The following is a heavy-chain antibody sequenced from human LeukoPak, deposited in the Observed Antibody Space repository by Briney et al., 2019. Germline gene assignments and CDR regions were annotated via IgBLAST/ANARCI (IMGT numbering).Heavy chain of an antibody. J-gene: IGHJ4*02. Sequence: APVKVSCKASGYTFTSYAIHWVRQAPGQRLEWMGWINAGNGNTKYSQEFQGRVTITRDTSARTAYMELSSLRSEDMAVYYCAKGPGVSSSSLLFGYWGQGTLVTVSS. CDR2: INAGNGNT. CDR1: GYTFTSYA. CDR3: AKGPGVSSSSLLFGY. D-gene: IGHD6-6*01. V-gene: IGHV1-3*03.